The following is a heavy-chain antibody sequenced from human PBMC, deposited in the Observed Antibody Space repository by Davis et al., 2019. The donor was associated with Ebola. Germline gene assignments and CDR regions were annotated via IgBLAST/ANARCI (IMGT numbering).Heavy chain of an antibody. CDR2: IKQDRSET. CDR3: ARGAIGYDLGDY. CDR1: GFTFSNYA. J-gene: IGHJ4*02. Sequence: GGSLRLSCAASGFTFSNYALNWVRQAPGKGLEWVANIKQDRSETYYVGSVKGRFTISRDNSKNSLYLQMNSLRAEDTAVYYCARGAIGYDLGDYWGQGTLVTVSS. V-gene: IGHV3-7*04. D-gene: IGHD5-12*01.